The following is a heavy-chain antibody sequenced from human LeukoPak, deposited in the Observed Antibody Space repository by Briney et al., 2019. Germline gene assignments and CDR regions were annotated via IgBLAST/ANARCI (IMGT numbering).Heavy chain of an antibody. D-gene: IGHD3-22*01. CDR3: ARGNLIRDSSGYYYRDY. CDR2: TNPNSGGT. Sequence: ASVKVSCKASGYTFTGYYMHWVRQPPGQGLEGMGWTNPNSGGTNHAQMFQGRVTKTRDTPFSTAYMELSRLRSDDTAVYYCARGNLIRDSSGYYYRDYWGQGTLVTVSS. J-gene: IGHJ4*02. V-gene: IGHV1-2*02. CDR1: GYTFTGYY.